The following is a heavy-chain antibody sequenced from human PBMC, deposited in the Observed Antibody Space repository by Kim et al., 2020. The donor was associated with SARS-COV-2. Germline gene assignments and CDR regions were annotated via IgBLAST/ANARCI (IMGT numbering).Heavy chain of an antibody. J-gene: IGHJ3*02. D-gene: IGHD7-27*01. CDR3: AREPPSWGVLDAFDI. Sequence: ASVKVSCKASGYTFTGYDINWVRQSAGQGLEWLGWMNPNSGNTGYAQKFQGRVTMTRDNSITTAYMELSSLTSEDTAVYYCAREPPSWGVLDAFDIGGEG. CDR1: GYTFTGYD. V-gene: IGHV1-8*01. CDR2: MNPNSGNT.